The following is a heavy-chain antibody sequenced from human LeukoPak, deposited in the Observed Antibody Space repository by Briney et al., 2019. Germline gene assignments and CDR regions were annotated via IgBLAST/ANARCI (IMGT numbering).Heavy chain of an antibody. D-gene: IGHD1-26*01. CDR1: LGTFIHYA. CDR2: INPNSGGT. CDR3: ARGSGSHNEAFDY. V-gene: IGHV1-2*02. J-gene: IGHJ4*02. Sequence: RASVKVSCKGSLGTFIHYAINWVRQAPGHGLEWMGWINPNSGGTNYAQKFQGRVTMTRDTSISTAYMELSRLRSDDTAVYYCARGSGSHNEAFDYWGQGTLVTVSS.